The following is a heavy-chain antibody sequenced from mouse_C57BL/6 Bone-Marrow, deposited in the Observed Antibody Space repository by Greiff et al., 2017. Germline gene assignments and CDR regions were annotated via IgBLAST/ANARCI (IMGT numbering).Heavy chain of an antibody. D-gene: IGHD2-2*01. CDR3: ARGYESCAY. CDR1: GYTFTSYW. V-gene: IGHV1-55*01. CDR2: IYPGSGST. J-gene: IGHJ3*01. Sequence: QVQLQQPGAELVKPGASVKMSCKASGYTFTSYWITWVKQRPGQGLEWIGDIYPGSGSTTYNEKFKSKATLTVDTSSSTAYMQLSSLPSADSAVYYCARGYESCAYWGQETLVTVSA.